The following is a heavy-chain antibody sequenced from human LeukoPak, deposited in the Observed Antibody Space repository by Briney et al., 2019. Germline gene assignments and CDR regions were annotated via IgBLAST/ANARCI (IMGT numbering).Heavy chain of an antibody. CDR2: ISGTGGST. D-gene: IGHD6-13*01. CDR1: GFTFSSYA. Sequence: PGGSLRLSCAASGFTFSSYAMSWVRQAPGKGLEWVSAISGTGGSTYYADSVKGRFTISRDNSKNTLYLQTNSLRAEDTAVYYCAKSSTGYSNSWYAYYYYYMDVWGKGTTVTVSS. J-gene: IGHJ6*03. V-gene: IGHV3-23*01. CDR3: AKSSTGYSNSWYAYYYYYMDV.